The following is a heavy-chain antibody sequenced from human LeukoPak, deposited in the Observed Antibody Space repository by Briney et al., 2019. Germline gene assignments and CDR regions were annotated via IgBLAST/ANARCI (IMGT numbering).Heavy chain of an antibody. CDR1: GGSISSSSYY. V-gene: IGHV4-39*07. CDR2: INHSGST. D-gene: IGHD3-16*01. CDR3: ARATSSEKCYDYVWGSPLFDY. Sequence: PSETLSLTCTVSGGSISSSSYYWGWIRQPPGKGLEWIGEINHSGSTNYNPSLKSRVTISVDTSKNQFSLKLSSVTAADTAVYYCARATSSEKCYDYVWGSPLFDYWGQGTLVTVSS. J-gene: IGHJ4*02.